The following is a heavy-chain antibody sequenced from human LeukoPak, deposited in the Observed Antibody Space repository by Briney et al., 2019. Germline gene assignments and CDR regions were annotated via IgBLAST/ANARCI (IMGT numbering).Heavy chain of an antibody. J-gene: IGHJ6*02. Sequence: GGSLRLSCAASGFTFSDYYMSWVRQARGKGLEWVSYISSSGSNIYYADSVKGRFTIPRDNAKNSLYLQMNSLRAEDTAVYYCARDSPNYDSYYYYGMDVWGQGTTVTVSS. V-gene: IGHV3-11*01. D-gene: IGHD3-9*01. CDR3: ARDSPNYDSYYYYGMDV. CDR1: GFTFSDYY. CDR2: ISSSGSNI.